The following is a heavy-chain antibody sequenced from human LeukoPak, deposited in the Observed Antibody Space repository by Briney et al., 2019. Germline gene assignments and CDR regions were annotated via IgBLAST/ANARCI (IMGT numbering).Heavy chain of an antibody. CDR1: GYTFTGYY. Sequence: GASVKVSCKASGYTFTGYYMHWVRQAPGHGLEWMGRINPNSGGTNYAQKFQGRGTMTRDTSISTAYMELSRLRSDDTAVYYCARDPGDNWNDMDYWGQGTLVTVSS. CDR3: ARDPGDNWNDMDY. D-gene: IGHD1-1*01. J-gene: IGHJ4*02. CDR2: INPNSGGT. V-gene: IGHV1-2*06.